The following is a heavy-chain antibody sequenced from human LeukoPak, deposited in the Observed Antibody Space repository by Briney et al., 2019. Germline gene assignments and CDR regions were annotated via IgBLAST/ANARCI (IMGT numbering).Heavy chain of an antibody. V-gene: IGHV3-23*01. D-gene: IGHD4-11*01. CDR1: GFSFSSYA. CDR3: AKSQLYSNYYYYYGMNV. J-gene: IGHJ6*02. CDR2: ISDSGGYT. Sequence: GGSLRLSCAASGFSFSSYAMSWVRQAPGKGPEWVSGISDSGGYTYYADSVKGRFTISRDNSKNTLYLQMNSLRAEDTAVYSCAKSQLYSNYYYYYGMNVWGQGTTVTVSS.